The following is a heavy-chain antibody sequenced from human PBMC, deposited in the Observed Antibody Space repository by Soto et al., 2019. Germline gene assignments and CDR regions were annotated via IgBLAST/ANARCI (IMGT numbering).Heavy chain of an antibody. D-gene: IGHD2-21*01. CDR2: IFSSGST. Sequence: SDTLYLTYTVSGGSINTFYWSWVRQPAGKGLEWIGRIFSSGSTSFNPSLESRVAMSVDTSKNHFSLNLRSVTAADMAVYYCATEGSHSAYNLEHGILLWSVAFWGQTVLVTFSS. CDR3: ATEGSHSAYNLEHGILLWSVAF. J-gene: IGHJ4*02. CDR1: GGSINTFY. V-gene: IGHV4-4*07.